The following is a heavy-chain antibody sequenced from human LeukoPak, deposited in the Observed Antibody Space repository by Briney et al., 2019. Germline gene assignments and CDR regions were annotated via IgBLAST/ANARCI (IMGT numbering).Heavy chain of an antibody. D-gene: IGHD3-22*01. CDR1: GFTFSSYG. Sequence: PGGTLRLSCAASGFTFSSYGMSWVRQAPGKGLEWVSAISGSGGSTYYADSVKGRFTISRDNSKNTLYLQMNSLRAEDTAVYYCAKNSPYYYDSSRYYYDYWGRGTLVTVSS. V-gene: IGHV3-23*01. J-gene: IGHJ4*02. CDR3: AKNSPYYYDSSRYYYDY. CDR2: ISGSGGST.